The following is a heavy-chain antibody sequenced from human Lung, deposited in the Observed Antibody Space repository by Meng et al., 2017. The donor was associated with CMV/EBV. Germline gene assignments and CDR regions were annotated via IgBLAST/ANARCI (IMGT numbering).Heavy chain of an antibody. CDR2: INPNSGGT. CDR1: FTGYY. D-gene: IGHD1-26*01. CDR3: ARVRRPATTSTNWSYWFDP. V-gene: IGHV1-2*02. Sequence: FTGYYMHWVRQAPGQGIEWMGWINPNSGGTKYAQKFQGRVTMNRDTSISTAYRELSRLRSDDTAVYYCARVRRPATTSTNWSYWFDPWGQGTLVTVSS. J-gene: IGHJ5*02.